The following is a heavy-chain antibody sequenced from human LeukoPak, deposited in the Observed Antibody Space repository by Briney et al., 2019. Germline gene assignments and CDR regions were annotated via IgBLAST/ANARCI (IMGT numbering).Heavy chain of an antibody. V-gene: IGHV1-18*01. J-gene: IGHJ4*02. CDR2: ISAYNGNT. CDR3: ARVDHSSGWFSLGFSHLGQYYFDY. CDR1: GYTFTSYG. Sequence: GASVKVSCKASGYTFTSYGISWVRQAPGQGLEWMGWISAYNGNTNYAQKLQGRVTMTTDTSTSTAYMELRSLRSDDTAVYYCARVDHSSGWFSLGFSHLGQYYFDYWGQGTLVTVSS. D-gene: IGHD6-19*01.